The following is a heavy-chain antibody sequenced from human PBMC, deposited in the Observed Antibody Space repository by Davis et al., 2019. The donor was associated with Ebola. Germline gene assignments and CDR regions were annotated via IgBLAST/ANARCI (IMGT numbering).Heavy chain of an antibody. Sequence: PGGSLRLSCAASGFTFSSYAMNWVRQASGKGLEWVGRIRSKANSYATAYAASVKGRFTISRDDSKNTAYLQMNSLKTEDTAVYYCTGNYYDPQWGIDDYWGQGTLVTVSS. CDR3: TGNYYDPQWGIDDY. CDR1: GFTFSSYA. D-gene: IGHD3-22*01. CDR2: IRSKANSYAT. V-gene: IGHV3-73*01. J-gene: IGHJ4*02.